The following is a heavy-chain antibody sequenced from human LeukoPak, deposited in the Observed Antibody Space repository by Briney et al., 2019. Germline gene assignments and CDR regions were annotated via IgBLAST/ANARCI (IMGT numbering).Heavy chain of an antibody. Sequence: ASVKVSCKASGYTFTGYYMHWVRQSPGQGLEWMGWINPDSGGTNYAQKFQGRVTMTRDTSISTAYMELSRLRSDDTAVYYCARDRVATIRRRAFDIWGQGTMVTVSS. J-gene: IGHJ3*02. V-gene: IGHV1-2*02. D-gene: IGHD5-12*01. CDR2: INPDSGGT. CDR3: ARDRVATIRRRAFDI. CDR1: GYTFTGYY.